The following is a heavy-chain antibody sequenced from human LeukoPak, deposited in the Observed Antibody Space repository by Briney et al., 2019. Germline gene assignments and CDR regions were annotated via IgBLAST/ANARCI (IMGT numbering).Heavy chain of an antibody. CDR1: GGSISSGGYS. J-gene: IGHJ4*02. D-gene: IGHD4-17*01. Sequence: PSETLSLTCAVSGGSISSGGYSWSWIRQPPGKGLEWIGHIYHSGSTYYNPSLKSRVTISVDTSKNQFSLKLSSVTAADTAVYYCARGTMTTVTYYFDYWGQGTLVTVSS. CDR3: ARGTMTTVTYYFDY. CDR2: IYHSGST. V-gene: IGHV4-30-2*01.